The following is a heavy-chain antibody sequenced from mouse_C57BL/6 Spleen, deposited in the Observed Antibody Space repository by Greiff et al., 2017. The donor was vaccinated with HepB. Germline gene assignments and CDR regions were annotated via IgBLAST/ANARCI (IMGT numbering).Heavy chain of an antibody. D-gene: IGHD2-10*02. CDR1: GYTFTDYY. J-gene: IGHJ4*01. CDR2: INPYNGGT. CDR3: ARRLGYGNYDYYAMDY. Sequence: VHVKQSGPVLVKPGASVKMSCKASGYTFTDYYMNWVKQSHGKSLEWIGVINPYNGGTSYNQKFKGKATLTVDKSSSTAYMELNSLTSEDSAVYYCARRLGYGNYDYYAMDYWGQGTSVTVSS. V-gene: IGHV1-19*01.